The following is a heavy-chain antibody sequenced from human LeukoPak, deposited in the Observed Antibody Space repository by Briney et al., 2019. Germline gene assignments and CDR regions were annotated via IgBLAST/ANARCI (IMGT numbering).Heavy chain of an antibody. V-gene: IGHV3-53*01. Sequence: PGGSLRLSCAVSGPIVSTNYMSWVRQAPGKGLEWISILYVNENRYYADSVKGRFIISRDTSKNILYLQMNSLRAEDTAMYYCVREDLGVDYWGQGTLVTVSS. D-gene: IGHD1-26*01. CDR1: GPIVSTNY. CDR3: VREDLGVDY. CDR2: LYVNENR. J-gene: IGHJ4*02.